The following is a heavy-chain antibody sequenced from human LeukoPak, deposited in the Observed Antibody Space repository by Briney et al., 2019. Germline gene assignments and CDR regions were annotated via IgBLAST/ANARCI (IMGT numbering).Heavy chain of an antibody. CDR2: IIGSDDTT. D-gene: IGHD3-10*01. CDR1: GFTFSRYS. Sequence: GGSLRLSCASSGFTFSRYSMNWVGQAPGKGLEWVSAIIGSDDTTYYSDSVKGRFTISRDNSKNTLYLQMNSLTAEDTAVYYCAKGHMGFGELYFDYWGQGTLVSVS. V-gene: IGHV3-23*01. J-gene: IGHJ4*02. CDR3: AKGHMGFGELYFDY.